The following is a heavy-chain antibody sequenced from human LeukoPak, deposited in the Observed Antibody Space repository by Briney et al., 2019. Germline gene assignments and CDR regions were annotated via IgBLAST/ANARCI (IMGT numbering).Heavy chain of an antibody. CDR1: GDSISSSTW. D-gene: IGHD1-1*01. CDR3: ARDLPPLQP. J-gene: IGHJ4*02. Sequence: SESLSLTCAVSGDSISSSTWWSWVRQPPGKGLELTGEIYHTGSTNYNPSLKSRITISVDNTTNQFSLIQSPVTAADTAEYYVARDLPPLQPWGQGNLVSVS. CDR2: IYHTGST. V-gene: IGHV4-4*02.